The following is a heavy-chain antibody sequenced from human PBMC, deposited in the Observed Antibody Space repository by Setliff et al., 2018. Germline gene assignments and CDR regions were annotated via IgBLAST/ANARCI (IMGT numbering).Heavy chain of an antibody. D-gene: IGHD3-22*01. CDR2: TIPIFGST. CDR1: GDTFSSYA. Sequence: PRASVKVSCKASGDTFSSYAINWVRQAPGQGLEWMGGTIPIFGSTNYAQKFQDRVTIITDESTSTAYMELRSLRIEDTAVYYCAGNGYYYAGSGLPSLYYYYMDVWGKGTTVTVSS. J-gene: IGHJ6*03. CDR3: AGNGYYYAGSGLPSLYYYYMDV. V-gene: IGHV1-69*05.